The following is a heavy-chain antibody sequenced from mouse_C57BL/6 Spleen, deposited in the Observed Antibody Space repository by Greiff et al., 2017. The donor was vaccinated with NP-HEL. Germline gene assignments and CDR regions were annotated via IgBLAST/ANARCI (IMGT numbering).Heavy chain of an antibody. CDR2: ILPGSGST. CDR1: GYTFTGYW. Sequence: QVQLQQSGAELMKPGASVKLSCKATGYTFTGYWIEWVKQRPGHGLEWIGEILPGSGSTNYNEKFKGKATFTADTSSNTAHMQLSSLTTEDSAIYYCAKGWLRRPLAYWGQGTLVTVSA. CDR3: AKGWLRRPLAY. D-gene: IGHD2-2*01. V-gene: IGHV1-9*01. J-gene: IGHJ3*01.